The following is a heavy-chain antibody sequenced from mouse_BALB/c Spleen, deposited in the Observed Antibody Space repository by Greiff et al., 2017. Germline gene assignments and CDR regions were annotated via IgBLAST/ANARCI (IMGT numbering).Heavy chain of an antibody. V-gene: IGHV1-14*01. CDR1: GYTFTSYV. CDR2: INPYNDGT. J-gene: IGHJ2*01. CDR3: ARGGTTVVPDY. D-gene: IGHD1-1*01. Sequence: EVQLQQSGPELVKPGASVKMSCKASGYTFTSYVMHWVKQKPGQGLEWIGYINPYNDGTKYNEKFKGKATLTSDKSSSTAYMELSSLTSEDSAVYYCARGGTTVVPDYWGQGTTLTVSS.